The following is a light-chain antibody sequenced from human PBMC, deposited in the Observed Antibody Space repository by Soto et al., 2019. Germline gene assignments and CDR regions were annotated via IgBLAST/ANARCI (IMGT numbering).Light chain of an antibody. CDR3: QQYNKWPPLT. J-gene: IGKJ4*01. V-gene: IGKV3-15*01. Sequence: EIVMTQSPATLSVSPGERATLSCRASQSVSSDLAWYQQKPGQAPRLLIYDASTRATGIPVRFSGSGSGTEFPLTISRLQSEDFALYYCQQYNKWPPLTFGGGTKVEI. CDR2: DAS. CDR1: QSVSSD.